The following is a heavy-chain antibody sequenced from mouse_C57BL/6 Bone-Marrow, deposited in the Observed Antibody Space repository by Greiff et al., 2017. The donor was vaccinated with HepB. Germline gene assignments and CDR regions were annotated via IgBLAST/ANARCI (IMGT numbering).Heavy chain of an antibody. J-gene: IGHJ2*01. CDR2: INPYNGGT. CDR1: GYTFTDYY. Sequence: VQLQQSGPVLVKPGASVKMSCKASGYTFTDYYMNWVKQSHGKSLEWIGVINPYNGGTSYNQKFKGKATLTVDKSSSTAYMELNSLTSEDSAVYYCAREEDYGPTDYWGQGTTLTVSS. CDR3: AREEDYGPTDY. D-gene: IGHD1-1*02. V-gene: IGHV1-19*01.